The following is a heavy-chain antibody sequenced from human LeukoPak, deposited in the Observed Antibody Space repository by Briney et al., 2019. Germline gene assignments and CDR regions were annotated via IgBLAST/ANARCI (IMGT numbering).Heavy chain of an antibody. CDR3: ARDSRPIAAAGYFDY. D-gene: IGHD6-13*01. CDR1: GYTFTSYY. Sequence: ASVKVSCKASGYTFTSYYMHWVRQAPGQGLEWMGIINPSGGSTSYARKFQGGVTMTRDTSTSTVYMELSSLRSEDTAVYYCARDSRPIAAAGYFDYWGQGTLVTVSS. CDR2: INPSGGST. J-gene: IGHJ4*02. V-gene: IGHV1-46*01.